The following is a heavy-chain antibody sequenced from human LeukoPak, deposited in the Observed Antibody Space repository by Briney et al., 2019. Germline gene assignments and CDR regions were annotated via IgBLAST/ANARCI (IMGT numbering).Heavy chain of an antibody. CDR2: ISNNGGYT. CDR1: GFTFSSYE. Sequence: PGGSLRLSCAASGFTFSSYEMHWVRQAPGKGLEYVSAISNNGGYTYYANSVKGRFTISRDNSKNTLYLQMGSLRAEDMAVYYCARRLSSGWYADYFDYWGQGTLVTVSS. J-gene: IGHJ4*02. CDR3: ARRLSSGWYADYFDY. V-gene: IGHV3-64*01. D-gene: IGHD6-19*01.